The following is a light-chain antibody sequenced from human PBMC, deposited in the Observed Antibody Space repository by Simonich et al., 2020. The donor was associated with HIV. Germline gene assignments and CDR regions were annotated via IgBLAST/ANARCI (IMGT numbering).Light chain of an antibody. CDR1: SSDAWSYTL. J-gene: IGLJ2*01. CDR2: EGS. CDR3: CSYAGSSTWV. Sequence: QSALNQPASVYGSPGQLLTISCTATSSDAWSYTLVSWYQHHPGKAPKLVIYEGSQRRSGVSNRFSCSKSGNTASLTIAGLQAEDEADYYCCSYAGSSTWVFGGGTKLTVL. V-gene: IGLV2-23*01.